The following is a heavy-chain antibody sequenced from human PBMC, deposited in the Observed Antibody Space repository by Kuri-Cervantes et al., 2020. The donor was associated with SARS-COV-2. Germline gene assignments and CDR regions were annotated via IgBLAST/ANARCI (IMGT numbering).Heavy chain of an antibody. V-gene: IGHV4-39*01. D-gene: IGHD3-9*01. CDR2: IYYSGST. CDR1: GFTFSSYSMN. Sequence: GSLRLSCAASGFTFSSYSMNWVRQAPGKGLEWIGSIYYSGSTYYNPSLKSRVTISVDTSKNQFSLKLSSVTAADTAVYYCARRSYYDFFTGYYIPFYMDVWGKGTTVTVSS. J-gene: IGHJ6*03. CDR3: ARRSYYDFFTGYYIPFYMDV.